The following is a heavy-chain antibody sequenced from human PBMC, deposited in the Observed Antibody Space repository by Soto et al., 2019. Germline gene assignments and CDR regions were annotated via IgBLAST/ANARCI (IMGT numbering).Heavy chain of an antibody. V-gene: IGHV4-39*01. D-gene: IGHD1-26*01. CDR2: IYYSGST. J-gene: IGHJ6*04. CDR3: ARQPRSGSYYGYYYNGMDG. CDR1: GGSISSSSYY. Sequence: PSETLSLTCTVSGGSISSSSYYWGWIRQPPGKGLEWIGSIYYSGSTYYNPSLKSRVTISVDTSKNQFSLKLSSVTAADTAVYYCARQPRSGSYYGYYYNGMDGWGKGTTVTVSS.